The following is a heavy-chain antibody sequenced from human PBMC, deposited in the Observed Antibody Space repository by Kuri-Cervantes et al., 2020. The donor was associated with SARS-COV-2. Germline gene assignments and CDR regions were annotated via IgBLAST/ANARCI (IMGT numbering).Heavy chain of an antibody. CDR2: ISSSSSQR. V-gene: IGHV3-21*01. J-gene: IGHJ3*02. D-gene: IGHD2-21*01. CDR3: ARADLSDFAFDI. CDR1: GFTFSTYS. Sequence: GESLKISCAASGFTFSTYSMTWVRQAPGKGLEWVSSISSSSSQRYYVDSVKGRFTISRDNAKNSLYLQMNSLRAEDAAVYYCARADLSDFAFDIWGQGTMVTVSS.